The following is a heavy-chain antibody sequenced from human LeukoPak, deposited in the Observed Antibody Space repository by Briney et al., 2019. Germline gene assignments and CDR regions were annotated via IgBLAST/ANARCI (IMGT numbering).Heavy chain of an antibody. J-gene: IGHJ5*02. Sequence: PSETLSLTCAVYGGSFSGYYWSRIRQPPGKGLEWIGEINHSGSTNYNPSLKSRVTISVDTSKNQFSLKLSSVTAADTAVYYCARVRQQLVPDWFDPWGQGTLVTVSS. V-gene: IGHV4-34*01. CDR1: GGSFSGYY. D-gene: IGHD6-13*01. CDR2: INHSGST. CDR3: ARVRQQLVPDWFDP.